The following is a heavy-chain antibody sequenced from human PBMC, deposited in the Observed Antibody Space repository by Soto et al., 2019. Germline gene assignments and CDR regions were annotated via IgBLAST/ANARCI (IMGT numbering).Heavy chain of an antibody. Sequence: VGSLRLSCAASGFTVSSNYMSWVRQAPGKGLEWVSVIYSGGSTYYADSVKGRFTISRDSSKNTLYLQMNSLRAEDTAVYYCAREERWLQFGAFDIWGQGTMVTV. V-gene: IGHV3-53*01. CDR2: IYSGGST. J-gene: IGHJ3*02. CDR3: AREERWLQFGAFDI. CDR1: GFTVSSNY. D-gene: IGHD5-12*01.